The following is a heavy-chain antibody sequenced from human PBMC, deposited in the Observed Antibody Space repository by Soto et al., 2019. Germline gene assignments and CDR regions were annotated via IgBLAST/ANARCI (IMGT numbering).Heavy chain of an antibody. J-gene: IGHJ4*02. V-gene: IGHV3-74*01. D-gene: IGHD1-26*01. CDR3: ARGGAMGVDY. CDR1: GFTFNNKW. CDR2: IDGAAATT. Sequence: GGSLRLSCTASGFTFNNKWMHWVRQAPGKGLVWLSRIDGAAATTNYADSVKGRFTISRDNAKNIVFLHVNGLTDEDTAVYYCARGGAMGVDYWGQGTLVTVSS.